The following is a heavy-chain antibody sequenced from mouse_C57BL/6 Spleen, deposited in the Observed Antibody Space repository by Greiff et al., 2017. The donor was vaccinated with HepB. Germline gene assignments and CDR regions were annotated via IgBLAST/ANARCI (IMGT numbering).Heavy chain of an antibody. V-gene: IGHV5-4*01. CDR3: ARGLRSLYFDV. J-gene: IGHJ1*03. D-gene: IGHD1-1*01. CDR1: GFTFSSYA. Sequence: DVHLVESGGGLVKPGGSLKLSCAASGFTFSSYAMSWVRQTPEKRLEWVATISDGGSYTYYPDNVKGRFTISRDNAKNNLYLQMSHLKSEDTAMYYCARGLRSLYFDVWGTGTTVTVSS. CDR2: ISDGGSYT.